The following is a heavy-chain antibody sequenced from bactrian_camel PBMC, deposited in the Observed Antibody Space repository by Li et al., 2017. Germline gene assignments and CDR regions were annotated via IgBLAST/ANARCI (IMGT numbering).Heavy chain of an antibody. CDR1: EYNSNGAC. D-gene: IGHD4*01. Sequence: VQLVESGGGSVQAGGSLRLSCAGSEYNSNGACMGWFRQAPGKERDGVAMIHTSDSATVYADSVKGRFTLSRDNAKNTLYLQMNSLKPEDTAVYYCARNYRNDFRDYETPPGQGTQVTVS. J-gene: IGHJ4*01. CDR2: IHTSDSAT. V-gene: IGHV3S66*01.